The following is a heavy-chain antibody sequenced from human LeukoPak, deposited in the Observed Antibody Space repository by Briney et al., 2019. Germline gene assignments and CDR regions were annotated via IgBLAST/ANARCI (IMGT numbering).Heavy chain of an antibody. CDR1: GFTFSSYW. CDR3: ARRYGSYGDYYFDY. J-gene: IGHJ4*02. Sequence: GGSLRLSCAASGFTFSSYWMHWVRHAPGKGLVWVSRINSDGSSTTYADSVKGRFTISRDNAKNTLYLQVNSLRAEDTAVYYCARRYGSYGDYYFDYWGQGTLVTVSS. CDR2: INSDGSST. D-gene: IGHD4-17*01. V-gene: IGHV3-74*01.